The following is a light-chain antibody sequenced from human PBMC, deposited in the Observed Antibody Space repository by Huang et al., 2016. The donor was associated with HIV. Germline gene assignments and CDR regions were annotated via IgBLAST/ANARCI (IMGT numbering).Light chain of an antibody. Sequence: EIVMTQSPATLSVAPGERASLSCRASQSVSSNLAWYQQKPGQAPRLHIYGASSRAPAIPARFSGRGSGTEFTLTISSLQSEDFAVYYCQQYNNWRTFGQGTKVEIK. CDR1: QSVSSN. V-gene: IGKV3-15*01. CDR3: QQYNNWRT. CDR2: GAS. J-gene: IGKJ1*01.